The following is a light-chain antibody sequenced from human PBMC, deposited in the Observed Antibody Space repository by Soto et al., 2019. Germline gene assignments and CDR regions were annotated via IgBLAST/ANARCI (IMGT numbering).Light chain of an antibody. CDR3: DSYTSSRAYL. CDR1: SSDVGGYNY. Sequence: QSVLTQPASVSGSPGQSITISCTGTSSDVGGYNYVSWYQQQAGKAPKLIIHEVSNRPSGVSNRFSGSKSGNTASLTISGLQAEDEADYYCDSYTSSRAYLFGIGTKVTVL. V-gene: IGLV2-14*01. CDR2: EVS. J-gene: IGLJ1*01.